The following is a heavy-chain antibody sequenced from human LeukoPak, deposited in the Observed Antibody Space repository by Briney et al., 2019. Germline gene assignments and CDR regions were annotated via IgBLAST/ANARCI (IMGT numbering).Heavy chain of an antibody. J-gene: IGHJ3*02. CDR3: ARSPMRRDILTGPAFDI. Sequence: ASXKVSCKASGYTFTSYDINWVRQATGQGLEWMGWMNPNSGNTGYAQKFQRSFTMTRTTSISTAYMELSSLRSEDTAVYYCARSPMRRDILTGPAFDIWGQGTMVTVSS. CDR2: MNPNSGNT. V-gene: IGHV1-8*01. CDR1: GYTFTSYD. D-gene: IGHD3-9*01.